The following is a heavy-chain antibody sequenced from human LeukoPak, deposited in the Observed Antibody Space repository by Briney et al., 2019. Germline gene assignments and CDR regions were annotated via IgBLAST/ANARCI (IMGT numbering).Heavy chain of an antibody. D-gene: IGHD3-10*01. J-gene: IGHJ5*02. Sequence: SETLSLTCTVSGGSISNYYWSWIRQPPGRGLEWIGFIHSNGGANYNASLNSRATISRDTSRSQVSLKLTSVTAADTAVYYCASSNLGSLGQFDPWGQGTLVTVSS. V-gene: IGHV4-59*01. CDR3: ASSNLGSLGQFDP. CDR1: GGSISNYY. CDR2: IHSNGGA.